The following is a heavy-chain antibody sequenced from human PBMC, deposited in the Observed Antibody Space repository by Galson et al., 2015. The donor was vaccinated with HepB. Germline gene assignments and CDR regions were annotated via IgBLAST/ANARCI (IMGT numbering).Heavy chain of an antibody. V-gene: IGHV1-2*04. D-gene: IGHD3-3*01. CDR1: GYTFTGYY. J-gene: IGHJ3*02. CDR3: ARETRRTIFGVVMGGYAFDI. CDR2: INPNSGGT. Sequence: SVKVSCKASGYTFTGYYMHWVRQAPGQGLEWMGWINPNSGGTNYAQKFQGWVTMTRDTSISTAYMELSRLRSDDTAVYYCARETRRTIFGVVMGGYAFDIWGQGTMVTVSS.